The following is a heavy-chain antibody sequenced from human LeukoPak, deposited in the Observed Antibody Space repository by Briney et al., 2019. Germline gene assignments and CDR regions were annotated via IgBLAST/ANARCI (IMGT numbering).Heavy chain of an antibody. CDR2: ISSDGSNK. V-gene: IGHV3-30-3*01. CDR3: ARDRAPATIDYYYYMDV. J-gene: IGHJ6*03. Sequence: GGSLRLSCAASGFTFHSYTMHWVRQAPGKGLEWVAVISSDGSNKNYADSVKGRMTISRDNSKNTLFLQMNSLRIEDTAVYYCARDRAPATIDYYYYMDVWGKGTTVTVSS. CDR1: GFTFHSYT. D-gene: IGHD5-12*01.